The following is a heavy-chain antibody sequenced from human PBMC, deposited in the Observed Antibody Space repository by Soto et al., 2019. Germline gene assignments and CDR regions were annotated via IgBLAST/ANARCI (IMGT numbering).Heavy chain of an antibody. CDR2: INPYTGNT. CDR1: GYTFTSYS. Sequence: GASVKVSCKASGYTFTSYSLHWVRQAPGQGLEWMGRINPYTGNTTYAQNFQGRVTMTTDTSTSTAYMELSSLRSDDTAVYYCASVTFYDVLAGPLDYWGQGTLVTVSS. CDR3: ASVTFYDVLAGPLDY. J-gene: IGHJ4*02. V-gene: IGHV1-46*01. D-gene: IGHD3-9*01.